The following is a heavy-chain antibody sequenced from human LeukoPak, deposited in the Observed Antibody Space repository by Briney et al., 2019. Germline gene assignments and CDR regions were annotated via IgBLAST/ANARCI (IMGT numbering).Heavy chain of an antibody. J-gene: IGHJ4*02. CDR3: ARYVVYGSGFYYFDY. CDR2: INYSGST. D-gene: IGHD3-10*01. CDR1: GGSISSSSYY. Sequence: SETLSLTCTVSGGSISSSSYYWSWIRQPPGKGLEWIATINYSGSTYYNPSFKSRVTISVDTSKNQFSLRLSSVTAADTTVYYCARYVVYGSGFYYFDYWGQGTLVTVSS. V-gene: IGHV4-39*01.